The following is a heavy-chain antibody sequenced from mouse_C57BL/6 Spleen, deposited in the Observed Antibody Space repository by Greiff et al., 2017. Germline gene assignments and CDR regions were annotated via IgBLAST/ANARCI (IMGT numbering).Heavy chain of an antibody. J-gene: IGHJ2*01. V-gene: IGHV14-4*01. Sequence: VQLQQSGAELVRPGASVKLSCTASGFNIKDDYMHWVKQRPEQGLEWIGWIDPENGDTEYASKFQGKATITADTSSNTAYLQLSSLTSEDTAVYYCTTGTMVTSHFDYWGQGTTLTVSS. CDR3: TTGTMVTSHFDY. CDR2: IDPENGDT. CDR1: GFNIKDDY. D-gene: IGHD2-2*01.